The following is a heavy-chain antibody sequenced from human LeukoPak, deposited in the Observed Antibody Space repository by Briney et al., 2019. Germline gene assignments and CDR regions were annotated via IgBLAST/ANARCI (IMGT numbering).Heavy chain of an antibody. CDR1: GGSISSYY. Sequence: PSETLPLTCTVSGGSISSYYWSWIRQPAGKGLGWIGRIYTSGSTNYNPSLKSRVTISVDKSKNQFSLKLSSVTAADTAVYYCARVKRSSGWVDYWGQGTLVTVSS. D-gene: IGHD6-19*01. CDR2: IYTSGST. CDR3: ARVKRSSGWVDY. V-gene: IGHV4-4*07. J-gene: IGHJ4*02.